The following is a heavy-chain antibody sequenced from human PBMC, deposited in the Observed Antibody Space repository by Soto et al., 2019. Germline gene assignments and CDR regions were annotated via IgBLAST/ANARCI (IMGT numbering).Heavy chain of an antibody. CDR1: GFTFDYYA. V-gene: IGHV3-9*01. J-gene: IGHJ4*02. D-gene: IGHD6-6*01. CDR3: AKDLFSSSCLPDY. Sequence: GGSLILSCAASGFTFDYYAMHWVRQAPGKGLEWVSGISWNSGSIGYADSVKGRFTISRDNAKNSLYLQMNSLRAEDTALYYCAKDLFSSSCLPDYWGQGTLVTVSS. CDR2: ISWNSGSI.